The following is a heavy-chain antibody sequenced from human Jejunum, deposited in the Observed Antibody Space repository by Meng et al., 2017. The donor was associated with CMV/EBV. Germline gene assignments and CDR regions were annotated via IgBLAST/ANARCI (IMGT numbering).Heavy chain of an antibody. Sequence: FTFSAYAMTWVRPAPGPVLPLFACLRASGGDPFSHPSVQCRFTISRDNSENTQFLQMSSLRAEDTAVYYCARGKPSLETGETYQHWGQGTLVTVSS. J-gene: IGHJ1*01. CDR3: ARGKPSLETGETYQH. V-gene: IGHV3-23*01. CDR1: FTFSAYA. D-gene: IGHD3-16*01. CDR2: LRASGGDP.